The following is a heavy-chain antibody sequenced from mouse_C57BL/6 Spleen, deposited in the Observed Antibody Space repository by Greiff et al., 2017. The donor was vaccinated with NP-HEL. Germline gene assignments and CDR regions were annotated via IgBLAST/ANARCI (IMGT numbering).Heavy chain of an antibody. Sequence: QVRLQQPGAELVMPGASVKLSCKASGYTFTSYWMHWVKQRPGQGLEWIGEIDPSDSYTNYNQKFKGKSTLTVDKSSSTAYMQLSSLTSEDSAVEYCAQLGRGEDWGQGTTLTVSS. CDR3: AQLGRGED. V-gene: IGHV1-69*01. CDR2: IDPSDSYT. CDR1: GYTFTSYW. D-gene: IGHD4-1*02. J-gene: IGHJ2*01.